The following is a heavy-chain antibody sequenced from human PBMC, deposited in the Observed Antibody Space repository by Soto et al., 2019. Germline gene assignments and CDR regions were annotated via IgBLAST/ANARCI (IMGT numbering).Heavy chain of an antibody. J-gene: IGHJ4*02. CDR2: IYYSGST. CDR3: ARLHDYGDSY. CDR1: GGSISSSSYY. D-gene: IGHD4-17*01. Sequence: SETLSLTCTVSGGSISSSSYYWGWIRQPPGKGLEWIGSIYYSGSTYYNPSLKSRVTISVDTSKNQFSLKLSSVTAADTAVYYCARLHDYGDSYWGQGTLVPVSS. V-gene: IGHV4-39*01.